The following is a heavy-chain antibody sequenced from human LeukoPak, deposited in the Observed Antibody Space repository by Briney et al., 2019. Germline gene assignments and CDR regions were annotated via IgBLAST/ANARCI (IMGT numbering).Heavy chain of an antibody. J-gene: IGHJ4*02. V-gene: IGHV3-30*03. CDR2: MSSDGRDT. D-gene: IGHD5-18*01. CDR3: AGIQMWPLMYYFDY. CDR1: GFPFSTYG. Sequence: GGSLRLSCAASGFPFSTYGMHWVRRAPGKGLEGVAVMSSDGRDTPYANSVKGRFTISRDNSKNTVYLELHSLRVEDTAVYYCAGIQMWPLMYYFDYWGRGTLVTVSS.